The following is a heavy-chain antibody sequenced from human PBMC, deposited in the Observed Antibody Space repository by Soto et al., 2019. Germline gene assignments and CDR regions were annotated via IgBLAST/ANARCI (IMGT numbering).Heavy chain of an antibody. CDR3: ARAARPGYYYYYYGMDV. D-gene: IGHD6-6*01. J-gene: IGHJ6*02. CDR2: IYTSGST. Sequence: LSLTCTVSGGSISSYYWSWIRQPAGKGLEWIGRIYTSGSTNYNPSLKSRVTMSVDTSKNQFSLKLSSVTAADTAVYYCARAARPGYYYYYYGMDVWGQGATVTVSS. V-gene: IGHV4-4*07. CDR1: GGSISSYY.